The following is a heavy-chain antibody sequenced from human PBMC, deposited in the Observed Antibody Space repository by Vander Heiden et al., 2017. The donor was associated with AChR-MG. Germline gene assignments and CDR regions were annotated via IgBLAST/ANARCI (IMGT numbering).Heavy chain of an antibody. V-gene: IGHV3-23*01. D-gene: IGHD5-12*01. J-gene: IGHJ6*03. CDR1: GFTFISYA. CDR3: AKKDIVATTYYMDV. CDR2: MSGSGGST. Sequence: EVQLLESGGGLVQHGGSLRLSCAASGFTFISYAMSWVRQAPGKGLGWVSSMSGSGGSTYYADSVKRRFTISRDNSKNTLYLQMNSLRAEDTAVYYCAKKDIVATTYYMDVWGKGTTVTVSS.